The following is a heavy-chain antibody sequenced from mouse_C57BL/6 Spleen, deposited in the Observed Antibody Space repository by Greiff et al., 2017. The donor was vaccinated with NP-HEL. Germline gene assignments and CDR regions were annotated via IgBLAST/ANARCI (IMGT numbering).Heavy chain of an antibody. V-gene: IGHV1-55*01. Sequence: VQLQQSGAELVKPEASVKMSCKASGYTFTSYWITWVKQRPGQGLEWIGDIYPGSGSTNYNEKFKSKATLTVDTSSSTAYMQLSSLTSEDSAVYYCVAITTVSYSYALDYWGQGTSVTVSS. CDR2: IYPGSGST. J-gene: IGHJ4*01. CDR3: VAITTVSYSYALDY. D-gene: IGHD1-1*01. CDR1: GYTFTSYW.